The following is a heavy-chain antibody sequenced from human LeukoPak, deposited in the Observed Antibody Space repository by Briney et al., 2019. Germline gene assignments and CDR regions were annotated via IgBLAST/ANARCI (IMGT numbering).Heavy chain of an antibody. CDR1: GFTFSIYA. CDR2: ISGSGGST. V-gene: IGHV3-23*01. CDR3: AKGVTMIVVVITVDY. Sequence: PGGSLRLSCAASGFTFSIYAMSWVRQAPGKGLEWVSAISGSGGSTYYADSVKGRFTISRDNSKNTLYLQMNSLRAEDTAVYYCAKGVTMIVVVITVDYWGQGTLVTVSS. D-gene: IGHD3-22*01. J-gene: IGHJ4*02.